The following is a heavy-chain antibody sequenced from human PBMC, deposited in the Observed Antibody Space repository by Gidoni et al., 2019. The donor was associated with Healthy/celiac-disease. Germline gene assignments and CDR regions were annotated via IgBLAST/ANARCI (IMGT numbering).Heavy chain of an antibody. J-gene: IGHJ4*02. V-gene: IGHV1-2*06. CDR3: ARSSGWTHPFDY. D-gene: IGHD6-19*01. Sequence: QVQLVQSGAAVKTPGASLKFSCKASGYTLTGYYMHWVRQDPGQGLEWMGRINPNSGGTNYDQKVQGRVTMTRDTSISTAYMELSRLRSDDTAVYYCARSSGWTHPFDYWGQGTLVTVSS. CDR1: GYTLTGYY. CDR2: INPNSGGT.